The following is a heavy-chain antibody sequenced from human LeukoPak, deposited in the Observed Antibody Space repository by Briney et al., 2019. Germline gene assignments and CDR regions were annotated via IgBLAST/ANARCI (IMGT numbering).Heavy chain of an antibody. CDR2: IYNSGST. J-gene: IGHJ4*02. Sequence: SETLSLTCAVSGGSISTFYLSWIRQPPGKGLEWIGYIYNSGSTNYNPSLKSRVTISLDTSKNQCSLRLTSATAADTAVYYCARHGYGASYYFDDWGQGTLVTVSS. V-gene: IGHV4-59*08. CDR1: GGSISTFY. CDR3: ARHGYGASYYFDD. D-gene: IGHD5-18*01.